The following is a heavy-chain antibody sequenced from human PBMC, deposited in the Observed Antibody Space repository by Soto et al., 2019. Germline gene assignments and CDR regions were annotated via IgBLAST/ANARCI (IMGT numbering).Heavy chain of an antibody. CDR3: ARDYYDSSGPGRFDP. J-gene: IGHJ5*02. CDR2: VNPHSCGT. V-gene: IGHV1-2*02. CDR1: GYSFIGHY. D-gene: IGHD3-22*01. Sequence: SSVKVSCNAYGYSFIGHYLHLVREAPGQGLEWMGWVNPHSCGTFYVQKFQGRITMTRDTSTSTAYMELSRLRAADTAVYFCARDYYDSSGPGRFDPWGQGTLVTVSS.